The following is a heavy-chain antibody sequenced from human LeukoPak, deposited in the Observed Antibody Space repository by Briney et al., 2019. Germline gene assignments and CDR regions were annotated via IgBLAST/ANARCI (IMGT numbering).Heavy chain of an antibody. CDR2: IYYSGST. D-gene: IGHD3-22*01. Sequence: SETLSLTCTVSGGSISSGDYYWSWIRQPPGKGLEWIGYIYYSGSTYYNASLKSRVTISVDTSKNQFSLKLSSVTAADTAVYYCARARGVGYYDSSGSNFDYWGQGTLVTVSS. V-gene: IGHV4-30-4*01. CDR3: ARARGVGYYDSSGSNFDY. CDR1: GGSISSGDYY. J-gene: IGHJ4*02.